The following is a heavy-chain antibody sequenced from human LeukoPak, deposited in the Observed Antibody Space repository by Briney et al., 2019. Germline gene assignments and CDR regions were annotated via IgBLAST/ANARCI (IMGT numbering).Heavy chain of an antibody. D-gene: IGHD6-19*01. CDR3: ARENGSGWLYFDY. V-gene: IGHV4-59*01. J-gene: IGHJ4*02. CDR1: GGSISSYY. CDR2: IYYSGST. Sequence: PSETLSLTCTVSGGSISSYYWSWIRQPPGKGLEWIGYIYYSGSTNYNPSLKSRVTISVDTSKNQFFLKLSSVTAADTAVYYCARENGSGWLYFDYWGQGTLVTVSS.